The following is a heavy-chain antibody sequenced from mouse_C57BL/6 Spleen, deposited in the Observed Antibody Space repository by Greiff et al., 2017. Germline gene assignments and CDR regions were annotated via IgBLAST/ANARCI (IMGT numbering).Heavy chain of an antibody. CDR2: INPSSGYT. CDR3: ARSFTTVVATNAMDY. Sequence: QVQLQQSGAELAKPGASVKLSCKASGYTFTSYWMHWVKQRPGQGLEWIGYINPSSGYTKYNQKFKDKATLTADKSSSTAYMQLSSLTYADSAVYYCARSFTTVVATNAMDYWGQGTSVTVSS. D-gene: IGHD1-1*01. J-gene: IGHJ4*01. CDR1: GYTFTSYW. V-gene: IGHV1-7*01.